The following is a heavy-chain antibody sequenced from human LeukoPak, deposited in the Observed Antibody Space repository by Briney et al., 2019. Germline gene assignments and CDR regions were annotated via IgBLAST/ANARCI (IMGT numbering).Heavy chain of an antibody. J-gene: IGHJ4*02. V-gene: IGHV4-30-4*08. CDR3: ARDRGGSQDY. Sequence: SETLSLTCTVSGGSISSSSYYWGWIRQPPGKGLEWIGYIYYSGSTYYNPSLKSRVTISVDTSENQFSLKLSSVTAADTAVYYCARDRGGSQDYWGQGTLVTVSS. CDR2: IYYSGST. D-gene: IGHD1-26*01. CDR1: GGSISSSSYY.